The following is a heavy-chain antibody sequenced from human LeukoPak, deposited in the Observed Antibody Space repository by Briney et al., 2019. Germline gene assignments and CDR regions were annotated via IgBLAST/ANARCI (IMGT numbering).Heavy chain of an antibody. CDR1: GYTFTSYD. CDR3: ARTGLICSSTSCYWRHWFDP. CDR2: MNPNSGNT. Sequence: ASVKVSCKASGYTFTSYDINWVRQATGQGLEWMGWMNPNSGNTGYAQKFQGRVTMTRNTSISTAYMELSSLRSEDTAVYYCARTGLICSSTSCYWRHWFDPWGQGTLVTVSS. D-gene: IGHD2-2*01. J-gene: IGHJ5*02. V-gene: IGHV1-8*01.